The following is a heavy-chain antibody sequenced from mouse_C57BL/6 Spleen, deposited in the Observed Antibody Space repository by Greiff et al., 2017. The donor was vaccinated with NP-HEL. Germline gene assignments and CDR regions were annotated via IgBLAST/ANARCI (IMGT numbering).Heavy chain of an antibody. D-gene: IGHD1-3*01. CDR1: GYTFTDYY. V-gene: IGHV1-76*01. J-gene: IGHJ4*01. Sequence: QVQLQQSGAELVRPGASVKLSCKASGYTFTDYYINWVKQRPGQGLEWIARIYPGSGNTYYNEKFKGKATLTAEKSSSTAYMQLSSLTSEDSAVYFCARDLTRAMDYWGQGTSVTVSS. CDR3: ARDLTRAMDY. CDR2: IYPGSGNT.